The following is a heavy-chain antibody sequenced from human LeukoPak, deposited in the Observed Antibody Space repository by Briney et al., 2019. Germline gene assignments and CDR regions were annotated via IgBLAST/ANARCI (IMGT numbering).Heavy chain of an antibody. CDR2: MNPNSGNT. V-gene: IGHV1-8*01. CDR1: GYTFTSYD. Sequence: GASVKVSCKASGYTFTSYDINWVRQATGQGFEWMGWMNPNSGNTGYAQKFQGRVTMTRNTSISTAYMELSSLRFEDTAVYYCARGNTAMAPNFDYWGQGTLVTVSS. D-gene: IGHD5-18*01. CDR3: ARGNTAMAPNFDY. J-gene: IGHJ4*02.